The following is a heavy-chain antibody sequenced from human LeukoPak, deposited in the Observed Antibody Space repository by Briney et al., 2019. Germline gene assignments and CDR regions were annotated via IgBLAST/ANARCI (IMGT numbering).Heavy chain of an antibody. J-gene: IGHJ4*02. V-gene: IGHV1-46*01. D-gene: IGHD3-3*01. Sequence: ASVKVSCKASGYTFSSYDINWVRQATGQGLEWMGIINPSGGSTSYAQKFQGRVTMTRDMSTSTVYMELSSLRSEDTAVYYCARDSGFLEWLGNFDYWGQGTLVTVSS. CDR1: GYTFSSYD. CDR3: ARDSGFLEWLGNFDY. CDR2: INPSGGST.